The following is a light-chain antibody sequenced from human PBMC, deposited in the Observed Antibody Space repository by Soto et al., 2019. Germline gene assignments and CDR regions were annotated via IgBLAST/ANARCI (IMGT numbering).Light chain of an antibody. CDR3: QQSYSTPLT. CDR1: QSITTW. J-gene: IGKJ4*01. CDR2: DAS. V-gene: IGKV1-5*01. Sequence: DIQMTQSPSTLSASVGDRVTITCRASQSITTWLAWYQQKPAKAPKLLIYDASSLESGVPSRFSGSGSGTEFTLTISSLQPEDFATYYCQQSYSTPLTFGGGTKVDIK.